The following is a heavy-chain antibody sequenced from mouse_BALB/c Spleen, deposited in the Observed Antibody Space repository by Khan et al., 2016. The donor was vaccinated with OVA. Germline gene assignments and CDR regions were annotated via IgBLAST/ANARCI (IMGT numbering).Heavy chain of an antibody. CDR1: GYTFTSYD. CDR2: MFPGDGST. CDR3: ARGGYGGFAY. D-gene: IGHD2-14*01. Sequence: QVQLQQSGAELVKPGASVKLSCKASGYTFTSYDINWVRQRPEQGLEWIGWMFPGDGSTKYNENFKGKATLTTEKSSSTAYMQLSRLTSEDSGAYFCARGGYGGFAYWGQGTLVTVSA. V-gene: IGHV1S56*01. J-gene: IGHJ3*01.